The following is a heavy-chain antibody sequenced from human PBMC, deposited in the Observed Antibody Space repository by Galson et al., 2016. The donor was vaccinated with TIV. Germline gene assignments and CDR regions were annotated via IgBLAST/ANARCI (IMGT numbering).Heavy chain of an antibody. CDR3: ARVLEVAGTDY. J-gene: IGHJ4*02. Sequence: SVKVSCKASGGIFSNYGINWVRQAPGQGLEWMGGTIPIFGTAIDAQKFQGRVTMTRDTSTSTVYMELSSLRSEDTAVYYCARVLEVAGTDYWGQGTLVTVSS. CDR2: TIPIFGTA. D-gene: IGHD6-19*01. V-gene: IGHV1-69*05. CDR1: GGIFSNYG.